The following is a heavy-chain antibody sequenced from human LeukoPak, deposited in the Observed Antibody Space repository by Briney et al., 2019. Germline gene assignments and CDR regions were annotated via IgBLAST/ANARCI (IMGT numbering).Heavy chain of an antibody. J-gene: IGHJ4*02. V-gene: IGHV3-23*01. D-gene: IGHD3-10*01. CDR2: ISGGAGSA. CDR1: GFTFSNYA. Sequence: GGSLRLSCAASGFTFSNYAMNWVRQAPGKGLEWVSSISGGAGSASYADSVKGRFTMSRDNSKNTLYLQMNSLRAEDTAVYYCAKDGGYGSGNYHPDYWGQGTLVTVSS. CDR3: AKDGGYGSGNYHPDY.